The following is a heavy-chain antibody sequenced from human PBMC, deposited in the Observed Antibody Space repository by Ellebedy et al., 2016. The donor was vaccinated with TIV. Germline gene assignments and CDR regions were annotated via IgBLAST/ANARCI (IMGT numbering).Heavy chain of an antibody. CDR3: ARERNYYCDL. V-gene: IGHV3-72*01. J-gene: IGHJ2*01. D-gene: IGHD1-7*01. CDR2: IRSKAYGGTT. CDR1: GFTFSDHY. Sequence: PGGSLRLSCAVSGFTFSDHYMNWVRQAPGKGLEWVGFIRSKAYGGTTEYAASVRGRFTISRDDSKNSLYLQMNSLKTEDTAVYYCARERNYYCDLWGRGTLVTVSS.